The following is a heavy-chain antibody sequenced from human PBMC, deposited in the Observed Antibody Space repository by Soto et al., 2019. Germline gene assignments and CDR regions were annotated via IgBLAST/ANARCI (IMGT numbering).Heavy chain of an antibody. V-gene: IGHV3-9*01. CDR3: VKDKVHTDAFDI. D-gene: IGHD1-1*01. J-gene: IGHJ3*02. CDR2: ISWNSGNI. Sequence: VQLVESGGGLVQPGRSLRLSCAASGFTFDDFAMHWVRQPPGKGLGWVSVISWNSGNIGYADSVKGRFTISRDNAKNSLYLQMNSLRAEDTAVYYCVKDKVHTDAFDIWDQGTMVTVSS. CDR1: GFTFDDFA.